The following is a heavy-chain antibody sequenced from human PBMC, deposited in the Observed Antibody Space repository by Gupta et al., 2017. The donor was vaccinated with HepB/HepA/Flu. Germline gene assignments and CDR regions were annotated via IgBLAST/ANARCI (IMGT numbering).Heavy chain of an antibody. CDR1: EFTFSSYA. J-gene: IGHJ4*02. CDR2: ISASGGTT. Sequence: DVQLLESGGGLVQPGGSLRLSCAASEFTFSSYAMSWVRQAPGKGLEWVSTISASGGTTSYADSVKGRFTISRDNSNNTLFLQMNSLSAEDTAVYFCAKAIRTGGSHIHYWGQGTLVTVSS. D-gene: IGHD2-8*02. CDR3: AKAIRTGGSHIHY. V-gene: IGHV3-23*01.